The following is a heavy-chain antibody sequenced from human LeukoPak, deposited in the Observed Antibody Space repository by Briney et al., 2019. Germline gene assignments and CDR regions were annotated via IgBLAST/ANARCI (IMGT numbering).Heavy chain of an antibody. D-gene: IGHD3-22*01. CDR3: AKDLSTVIVVVMSFDY. CDR1: GFTFNSYA. Sequence: PGGSLRLSCAASGFTFNSYAMSWVRQAPGKGLEWVSAISGSAGSTYYADSVKGRFTISRDNSKNTLYLQMNSLRAEDTAVYYCAKDLSTVIVVVMSFDYWGQGTLVTVSS. CDR2: ISGSAGST. J-gene: IGHJ4*02. V-gene: IGHV3-23*01.